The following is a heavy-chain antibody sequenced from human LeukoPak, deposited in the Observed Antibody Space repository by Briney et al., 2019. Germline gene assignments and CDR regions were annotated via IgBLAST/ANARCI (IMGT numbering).Heavy chain of an antibody. CDR3: ARDKGLDILTGYQHDY. Sequence: PGGSLRLSCAASGFTFSSYWMSWVRQAPGKGLEWVANIKQDGGEKYYVDSVKGRFTISRDNAKNSLYLQMNSLRAEDTAAYYCARDKGLDILTGYQHDYWGQGTLVTVSS. CDR1: GFTFSSYW. CDR2: IKQDGGEK. D-gene: IGHD3-9*01. V-gene: IGHV3-7*01. J-gene: IGHJ4*02.